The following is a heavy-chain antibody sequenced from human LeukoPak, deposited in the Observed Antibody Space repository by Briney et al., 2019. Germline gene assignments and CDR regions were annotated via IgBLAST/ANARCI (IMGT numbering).Heavy chain of an antibody. J-gene: IGHJ6*02. Sequence: GSLRLSCAASGFTFSSYSMNWVRQPPGKGLEWIGEINHSGSTNYNPSLKSRVTISVDTSKNQFSLKLSSVTAADTAVYYCARGRLQQLVGRYYYGMDVWGQGTTVTVSS. CDR1: GFTFSSYS. CDR2: INHSGST. D-gene: IGHD6-6*01. V-gene: IGHV4-34*01. CDR3: ARGRLQQLVGRYYYGMDV.